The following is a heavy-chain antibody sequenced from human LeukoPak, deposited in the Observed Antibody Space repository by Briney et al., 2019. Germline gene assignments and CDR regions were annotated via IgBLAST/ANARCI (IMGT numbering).Heavy chain of an antibody. CDR1: GFTFSTYW. V-gene: IGHV3-7*01. CDR2: IKPDGSEQ. D-gene: IGHD2-2*01. Sequence: GGSLRLSCAASGFTFSTYWMSWVRQAPGKGLELVANIKPDGSEQYCVDSVKGRFTISRDNAKNSVHLQMHSLRAEDTAVYYCARARYCTSSSCYKAFWGQGTLVTVSS. J-gene: IGHJ4*02. CDR3: ARARYCTSSSCYKAF.